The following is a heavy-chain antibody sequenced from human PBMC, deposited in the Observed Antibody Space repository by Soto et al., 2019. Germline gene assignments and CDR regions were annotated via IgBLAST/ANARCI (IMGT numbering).Heavy chain of an antibody. CDR3: AREGGSIAARNWFDP. D-gene: IGHD6-6*01. V-gene: IGHV4-31*03. J-gene: IGHJ5*02. Sequence: QVQLQESGPGLVKPSQTLSLTCTVSGGSISSGGYYWSWIRKHPGKGLEWIGYIYYSGSTYYNPSLKSRVTISVDTSKNQFSLKMSSVTAADTAVYYCAREGGSIAARNWFDPWGQGTLVTVSS. CDR1: GGSISSGGYY. CDR2: IYYSGST.